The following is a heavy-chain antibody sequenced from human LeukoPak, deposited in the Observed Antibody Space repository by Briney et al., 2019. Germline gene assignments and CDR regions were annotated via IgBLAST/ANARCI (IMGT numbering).Heavy chain of an antibody. V-gene: IGHV3-49*03. CDR1: GFTFGDSA. CDR3: TRAGDGYNPARP. CDR2: IRSIPYGGTI. D-gene: IGHD5-24*01. Sequence: SLRLSCTTSGFTFGDSAMSWFRQAPGKGLEWVGFIRSIPYGGTIEYVASVKGRFTISRDYSKSIAYLQMNSLKTEDTAVYYCTRAGDGYNPARPWGQGTLVTVSS. J-gene: IGHJ5*02.